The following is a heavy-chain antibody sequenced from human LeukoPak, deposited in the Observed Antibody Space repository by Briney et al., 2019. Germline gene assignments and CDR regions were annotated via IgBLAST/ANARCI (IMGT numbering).Heavy chain of an antibody. J-gene: IGHJ3*02. Sequence: GGSLRLSCAASGFTFSNAWMSWVRQAPGKGLEWVGRIKSKTDGGTTDYAAPVKGRFTISRDDSKNTLYLQMNSLKTEDTAVYYCTTDLVPPPSYLNAFDIWGQGTTVTVSS. CDR3: TTDLVPPPSYLNAFDI. CDR1: GFTFSNAW. V-gene: IGHV3-15*01. CDR2: IKSKTDGGTT. D-gene: IGHD1-26*01.